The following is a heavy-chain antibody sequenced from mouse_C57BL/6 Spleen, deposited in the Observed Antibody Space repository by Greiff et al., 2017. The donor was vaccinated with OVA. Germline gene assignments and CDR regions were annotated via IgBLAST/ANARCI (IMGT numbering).Heavy chain of an antibody. V-gene: IGHV14-2*01. D-gene: IGHD1-1*01. CDR3: ARRYDGSSWDWFAY. CDR1: GFNIKDYY. CDR2: IDPEDGET. Sequence: EVQGVESGAELVKPGASVKLSCTASGFNIKDYYMHWVKQRTEQGLEWIGRIDPEDGETKYAPKFQGKATITADTSSNTAYLQLSSLTSEDTAVYYCARRYDGSSWDWFAYWGQGTLVTVSA. J-gene: IGHJ3*01.